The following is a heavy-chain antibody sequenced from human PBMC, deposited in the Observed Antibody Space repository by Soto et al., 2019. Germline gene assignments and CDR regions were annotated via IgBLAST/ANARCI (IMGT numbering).Heavy chain of an antibody. J-gene: IGHJ4*02. Sequence: GGSLRLSCAASGFTFSDYYMSWIRQAPGKGLEWISYISASGTNIYYADSVQGRFTISRDNAESSLFLHMNSLIAEDTAVYYCASPGVSVSGVGVWGQGTLVTVSS. CDR2: ISASGTNI. V-gene: IGHV3-11*01. CDR1: GFTFSDYY. CDR3: ASPGVSVSGVGV. D-gene: IGHD3-3*01.